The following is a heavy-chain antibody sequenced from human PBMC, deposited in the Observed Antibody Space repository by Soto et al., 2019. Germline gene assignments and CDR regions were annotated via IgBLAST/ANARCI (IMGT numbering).Heavy chain of an antibody. CDR2: ISYDGRHE. V-gene: IGHV3-30*18. CDR1: GFSFRSYG. CDR3: AKLVERVGGVPVVAY. J-gene: IGHJ4*02. D-gene: IGHD6-6*01. Sequence: QVQLVESGGGVVQSGGSLRLSCVASGFSFRSYGMHWVRQAPGGGLEWVALISYDGRHEYYADSVRGRFTISRDNSQNSLLLEMNNLRKNDTALYYCAKLVERVGGVPVVAYWGRGTLVTVSS.